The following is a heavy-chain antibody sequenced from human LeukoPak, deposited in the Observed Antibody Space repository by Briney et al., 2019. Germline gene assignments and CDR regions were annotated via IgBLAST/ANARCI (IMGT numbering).Heavy chain of an antibody. J-gene: IGHJ4*02. V-gene: IGHV3-23*01. Sequence: GGSLRLSCAASGFTFSAYGMTWVRQAPGKGLXXVSGISGSGGNTYYADSVKGRFTISRDNSKNTLYLQMNSLRAEDTAVFYCVKDEFGCSGGRCYSGPPYYFGSWGQGILVTVSS. CDR3: VKDEFGCSGGRCYSGPPYYFGS. D-gene: IGHD2-15*01. CDR2: ISGSGGNT. CDR1: GFTFSAYG.